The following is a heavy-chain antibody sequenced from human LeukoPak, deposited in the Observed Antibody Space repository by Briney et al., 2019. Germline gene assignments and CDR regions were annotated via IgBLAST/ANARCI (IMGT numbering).Heavy chain of an antibody. V-gene: IGHV4-4*02. D-gene: IGHD3-10*01. CDR2: IYHSGST. J-gene: IGHJ4*02. CDR3: ARGRGGYYGSGRPFDY. CDR1: GGSIKSNNW. Sequence: SGTLSLTCAVSGGSIKSNNWWSWVRQPPGKGLEWIGEIYHSGSTNYNPSLESRVTVSVDKSKNQFSLDLSSVTAADTAVYYCARGRGGYYGSGRPFDYWGQGTLVTVSS.